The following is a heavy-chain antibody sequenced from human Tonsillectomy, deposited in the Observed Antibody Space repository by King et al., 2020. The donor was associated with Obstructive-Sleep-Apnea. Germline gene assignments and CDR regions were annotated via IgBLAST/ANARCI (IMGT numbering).Heavy chain of an antibody. CDR3: ARVDGDYYYGMDV. CDR2: IFYSGST. D-gene: IGHD4-17*01. Sequence: QLQESGPGLVKPSETLSLTCTVSGGSISSYYWSWIRQPPGKGLEWIGYIFYSGSTNYNPSLQSRVTISVDTSKNQFSLKLSSVTAADTAVYYCARVDGDYYYGMDVWGQGTTVTVSS. CDR1: GGSISSYY. V-gene: IGHV4-59*01. J-gene: IGHJ6*02.